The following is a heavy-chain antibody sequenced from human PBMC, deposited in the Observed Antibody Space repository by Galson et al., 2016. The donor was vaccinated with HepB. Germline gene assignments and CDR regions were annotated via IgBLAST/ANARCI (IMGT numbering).Heavy chain of an antibody. CDR1: GLTYSSLA. D-gene: IGHD5-18*01. CDR2: ISGSGTTT. J-gene: IGHJ3*02. CDR3: AKPRRYNHDALHI. Sequence: SLRLSCAASGLTYSSLAMSWVRQAPGKGLQWVSFISGSGTTTFYTDSVKGRFTISRDNSKNMLYLQMDSLRAEDTAVYSCAKPRRYNHDALHIWGQGTMVTVSS. V-gene: IGHV3-23*01.